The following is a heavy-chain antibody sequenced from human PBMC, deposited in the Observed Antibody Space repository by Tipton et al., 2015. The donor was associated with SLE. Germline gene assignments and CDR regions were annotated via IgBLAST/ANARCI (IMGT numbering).Heavy chain of an antibody. Sequence: TLSLTCTVSGGSISSYYWSWIRQPPGKGLEWIGYIYYSGSTNYNPSLKSRVTISVDTSKNQFSLKLSSVTAADTAVYYCARDRTRTPGWFDPWGQGTLVTVSS. CDR1: GGSISSYY. D-gene: IGHD1-1*01. CDR3: ARDRTRTPGWFDP. J-gene: IGHJ5*02. CDR2: IYYSGST. V-gene: IGHV4-59*12.